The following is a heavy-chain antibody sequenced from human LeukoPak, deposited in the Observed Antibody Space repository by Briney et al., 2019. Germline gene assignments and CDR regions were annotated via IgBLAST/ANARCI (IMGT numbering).Heavy chain of an antibody. CDR1: GFTFSSYG. CDR2: ISYDGSNK. J-gene: IGHJ4*02. Sequence: GGSLRLSCAASGFTFSSYGMHWVRQAPGKGLEWVAVISYDGSNKYYADSVKGRFTISRDNSKNTLYLQMNSLRAEDTAVYYCAKASRASSSAPIVVVTATFDHWGQGALVTVSS. CDR3: AKASRASSSAPIVVVTATFDH. V-gene: IGHV3-30*18. D-gene: IGHD2-21*02.